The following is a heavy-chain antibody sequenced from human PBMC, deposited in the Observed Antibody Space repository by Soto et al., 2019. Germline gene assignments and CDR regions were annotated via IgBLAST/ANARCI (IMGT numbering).Heavy chain of an antibody. D-gene: IGHD3-10*01. J-gene: IGHJ6*02. V-gene: IGHV1-58*01. CDR3: AFLRGPLRGYYYYGMDV. CDR1: GFTFTSSA. Sequence: GASVKVSCKASGFTFTSSAVQWVRQARGQRLEWIGWIVVGSGNTNYAQKFQERVTITRDMSTSTAYMELSSLRSEDTAVYYCAFLRGPLRGYYYYGMDVWGQGTTVTSP. CDR2: IVVGSGNT.